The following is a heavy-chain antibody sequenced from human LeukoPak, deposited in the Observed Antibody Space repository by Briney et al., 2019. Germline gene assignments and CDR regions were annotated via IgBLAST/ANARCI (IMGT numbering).Heavy chain of an antibody. CDR2: ISGSGGST. J-gene: IGHJ4*02. D-gene: IGHD3-22*01. Sequence: GGSLRLSCAASGFTFSSYAMSWVRQAPGKGLEWVSAISGSGGSTYYADSVKGRFTISRDTSKNTLYLQMNSLRAEDTAVYYCAKDAGRYYYDSSGVDYWGQGTLVTVSS. CDR1: GFTFSSYA. V-gene: IGHV3-23*01. CDR3: AKDAGRYYYDSSGVDY.